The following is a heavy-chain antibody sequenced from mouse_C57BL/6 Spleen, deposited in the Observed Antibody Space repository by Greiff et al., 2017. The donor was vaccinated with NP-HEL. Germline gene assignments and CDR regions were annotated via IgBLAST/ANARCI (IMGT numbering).Heavy chain of an antibody. CDR3: ASLYYGNSYYFDY. CDR2: IYPGDGDT. V-gene: IGHV1-82*01. D-gene: IGHD2-1*01. J-gene: IGHJ2*01. Sequence: VQLVESGPELVKPGASVKISCKASGYAFSSSWMNWVKQRPGKGLEWIGRIYPGDGDTNYNGKFKGKATLTADKSSSTAYMQLSSLTSEDSAVYFCASLYYGNSYYFDYWGQGTTLTVSS. CDR1: GYAFSSSW.